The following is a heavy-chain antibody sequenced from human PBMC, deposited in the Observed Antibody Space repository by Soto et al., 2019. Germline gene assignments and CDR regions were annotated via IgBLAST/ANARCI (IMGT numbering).Heavy chain of an antibody. J-gene: IGHJ4*02. Sequence: LRLSCAASGFTFSSYAMHWVRQAPGKGLEWVAVISYYGSNKYYADSVKGRFTISRDNSKNTLYLQMNRLRAEDTDVSYCATEETVGATDNGGQGTLDTVSS. D-gene: IGHD1-26*01. CDR2: ISYYGSNK. CDR3: ATEETVGATDN. CDR1: GFTFSSYA. V-gene: IGHV3-30-3*01.